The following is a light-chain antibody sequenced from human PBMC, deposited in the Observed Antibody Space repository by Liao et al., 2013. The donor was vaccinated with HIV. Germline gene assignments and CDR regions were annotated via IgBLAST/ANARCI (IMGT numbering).Light chain of an antibody. CDR3: QAWDTATSSV. Sequence: SYVLAQPPSVSVAPGKTARITCVGDDLGTKTVHWYQQKPGQAPVLLIQYDSVRPSGIPDRFSASDSGATATLTISGTQSLDEADYYCQAWDTATSSVFGTGTKVTIL. V-gene: IGLV3-21*01. CDR1: DLGTKT. CDR2: YDS. J-gene: IGLJ1*01.